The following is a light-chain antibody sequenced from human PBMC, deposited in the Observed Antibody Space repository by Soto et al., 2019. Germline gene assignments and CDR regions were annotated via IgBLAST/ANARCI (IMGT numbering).Light chain of an antibody. CDR1: QSITMC. CDR2: KTS. Sequence: DIHMTQSPSSLSASAGDRVTITCRASQSITMCLAWYQQKPGKAPNLLIYKTSSLESGVPSRFSGSGSGTEFTLTISSLQPDDFATYYCQHWTDYSSTFGQGTKVEVK. CDR3: QHWTDYSST. V-gene: IGKV1-5*03. J-gene: IGKJ1*01.